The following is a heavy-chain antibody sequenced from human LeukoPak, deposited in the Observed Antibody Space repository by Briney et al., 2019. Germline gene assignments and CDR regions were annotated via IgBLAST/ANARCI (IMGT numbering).Heavy chain of an antibody. Sequence: PGRSLRLSCAASGFTFSSYAMHWVRQAPGKGLEWVAVISYDGSNKYYADSVKGRFTISRDNSKNTLYLQMNSLRAEDTAVYYCARALLDSSWYADDAFDIWGQGTMVTVSS. J-gene: IGHJ3*02. D-gene: IGHD6-13*01. CDR2: ISYDGSNK. CDR1: GFTFSSYA. CDR3: ARALLDSSWYADDAFDI. V-gene: IGHV3-30-3*01.